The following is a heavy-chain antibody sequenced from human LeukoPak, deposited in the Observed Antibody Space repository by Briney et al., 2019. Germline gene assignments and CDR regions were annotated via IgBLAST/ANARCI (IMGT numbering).Heavy chain of an antibody. CDR3: ARDDQFAFDI. J-gene: IGHJ3*02. CDR2: IRSSSDNI. Sequence: GGSLRLSCAASGFTFSSYPMNWVRQAPGNGLEWVSHIRSSSDNIHYADSVRGRFTISRDNAKNSLYLQMNSLRAEDTAVYYCARDDQFAFDIWGQGTMVTVSS. V-gene: IGHV3-48*01. CDR1: GFTFSSYP. D-gene: IGHD5-24*01.